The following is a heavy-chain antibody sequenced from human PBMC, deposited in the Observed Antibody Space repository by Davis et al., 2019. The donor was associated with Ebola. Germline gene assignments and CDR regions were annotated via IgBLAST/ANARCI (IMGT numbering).Heavy chain of an antibody. D-gene: IGHD2-21*01. CDR3: VRGKLRRFDSDNGDDCYSFDS. Sequence: GESLKISCAASGFTFSDYSMNWVRQAPGKGLEWASYISTSSSTIYYADSVKGRFTISRDNAQNSLYLQMNSLRDEDTAVYYCVRGKLRRFDSDNGDDCYSFDSWGQGTLVIVSS. CDR2: ISTSSSTI. CDR1: GFTFSDYS. J-gene: IGHJ4*02. V-gene: IGHV3-48*02.